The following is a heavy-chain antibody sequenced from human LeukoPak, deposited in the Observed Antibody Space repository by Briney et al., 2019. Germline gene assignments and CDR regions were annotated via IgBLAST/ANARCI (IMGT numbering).Heavy chain of an antibody. Sequence: GGSLRLSCAASGFTLTTDTMNSVSQAPGKGLEWVSSISSSGSHIYYADSVKGRFTISRDNTKNSLYLQISSLRAEDTAVYYCARDSGNYCVDYWGQGTLVTVSS. J-gene: IGHJ4*02. CDR1: GFTLTTDT. CDR2: ISSSGSHI. D-gene: IGHD1-7*01. V-gene: IGHV3-21*01. CDR3: ARDSGNYCVDY.